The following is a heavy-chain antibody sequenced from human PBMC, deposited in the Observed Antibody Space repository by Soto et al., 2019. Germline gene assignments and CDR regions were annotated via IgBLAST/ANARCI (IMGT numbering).Heavy chain of an antibody. V-gene: IGHV5-51*01. CDR3: ARHSGASGRTSEYFLH. D-gene: IGHD6-25*01. J-gene: IGHJ1*01. CDR1: GYIFSNYW. CDR2: IYPYDSDT. Sequence: GESLKISFQTSGYIFSNYWIGWVRQKAGKGLEWVGLIYPYDSDTRYSPSFRGQVTISADKSTSTVYLHWTSLKASDTAVYFCARHSGASGRTSEYFLHRGQGTQVTVSS.